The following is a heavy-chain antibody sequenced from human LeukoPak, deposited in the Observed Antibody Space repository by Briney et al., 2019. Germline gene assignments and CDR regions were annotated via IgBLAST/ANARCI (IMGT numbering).Heavy chain of an antibody. Sequence: ASVKVSCKASGYTFTSYGISWVRQAPGQGLEWMGWISAYNGNTNYAQKLQGRVTMTTDTSTSTAYMELRSLRSDDTAVYYCARDSITMVRGVIISGNYFDYWGQGTLVTVSS. CDR2: ISAYNGNT. J-gene: IGHJ4*02. V-gene: IGHV1-18*01. CDR3: ARDSITMVRGVIISGNYFDY. CDR1: GYTFTSYG. D-gene: IGHD3-10*01.